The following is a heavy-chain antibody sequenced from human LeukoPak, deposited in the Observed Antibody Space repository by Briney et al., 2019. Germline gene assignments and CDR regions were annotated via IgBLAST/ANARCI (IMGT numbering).Heavy chain of an antibody. CDR2: IIPIFGTA. D-gene: IGHD6-13*01. CDR1: GGTFSSYV. V-gene: IGHV1-69*13. CDR3: ARLSREDSSSWYYPTSDY. J-gene: IGHJ4*02. Sequence: SVKVSCKASGGTFSSYVISWVRQAPGQGLEWMGGIIPIFGTANYAQKFQGRVTITADESTSTAYMELSSLRSEDTAVYYCARLSREDSSSWYYPTSDYWGQGTLVTVSS.